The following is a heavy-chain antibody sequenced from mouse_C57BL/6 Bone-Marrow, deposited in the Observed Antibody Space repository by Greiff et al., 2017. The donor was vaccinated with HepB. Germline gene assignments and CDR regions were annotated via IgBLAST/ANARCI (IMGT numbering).Heavy chain of an antibody. Sequence: VHLVESGPGLVQPSQSLSITCTVSGFSLTSYGVHWVRQSPGKGLEWLGVIWSGGSTDYNAAFISRLSISKDNSKSQVFFKMNSLQADDTAIYYCAITTVGSYYFDYWGQGTTLTVSS. J-gene: IGHJ2*01. CDR1: GFSLTSYG. CDR3: AITTVGSYYFDY. V-gene: IGHV2-2*01. D-gene: IGHD1-1*01. CDR2: IWSGGST.